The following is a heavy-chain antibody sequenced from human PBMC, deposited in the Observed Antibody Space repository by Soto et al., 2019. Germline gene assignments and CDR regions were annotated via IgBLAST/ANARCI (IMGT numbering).Heavy chain of an antibody. D-gene: IGHD3-22*01. CDR3: ARPVYYYDSSGVFDI. J-gene: IGHJ3*02. CDR2: ISSSSSYI. Sequence: PGGSLRLSCAASGFTFSSYNMNWVRQAPGKGLEWVSSISSSSSYIYYADSVKGRFTISRDNAKNSLYLQMNGLRAEDTAVYYCARPVYYYDSSGVFDICGQGTTVTVSS. V-gene: IGHV3-21*01. CDR1: GFTFSSYN.